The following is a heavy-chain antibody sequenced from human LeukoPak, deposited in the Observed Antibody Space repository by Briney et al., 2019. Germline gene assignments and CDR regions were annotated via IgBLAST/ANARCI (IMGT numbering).Heavy chain of an antibody. CDR2: IYYSGST. CDR1: GGSISSYY. J-gene: IGHJ4*02. CDR3: ARSVDIVATIREFDY. Sequence: SETLSLTCAVYGGSISSYYWSWIRQPPGKGLEWIGYIYYSGSTNYNPSLKSRVTISVDTSKNQFSLKLSSVTAADTAVYYCARSVDIVATIREFDYWGQGTLVTVSS. D-gene: IGHD5-12*01. V-gene: IGHV4-59*08.